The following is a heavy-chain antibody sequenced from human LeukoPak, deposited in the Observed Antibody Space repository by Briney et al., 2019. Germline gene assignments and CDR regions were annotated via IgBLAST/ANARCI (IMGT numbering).Heavy chain of an antibody. D-gene: IGHD1-26*01. CDR1: GGSISSYY. J-gene: IGHJ6*02. CDR3: ARRMSGSYYTFSGYYYYGMDV. V-gene: IGHV4-59*01. Sequence: SETLSLTCTVSGGSISSYYWSWIRQPPGKGLEWIGYIYYSGSTNYNPSLKSRVTISVDTSKNQFSLKLSSVTAADTAVYYCARRMSGSYYTFSGYYYYGMDVWGQGTTVIVSS. CDR2: IYYSGST.